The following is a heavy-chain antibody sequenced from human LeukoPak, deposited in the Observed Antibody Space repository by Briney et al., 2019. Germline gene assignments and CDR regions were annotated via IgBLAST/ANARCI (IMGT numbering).Heavy chain of an antibody. CDR3: ARDRGLMVRGVDGMDV. CDR1: GGSISSYY. V-gene: IGHV4-59*01. CDR2: IYYSGST. J-gene: IGHJ6*02. Sequence: KASETLSLTCTVSGGSISSYYWSWIRQPPGKGLEWIWYIYYSGSTNYNPSLKSRVTISVDTSKNQFSLKLSSVTAADTAVYYCARDRGLMVRGVDGMDVWGQGTTVTVSS. D-gene: IGHD3-10*01.